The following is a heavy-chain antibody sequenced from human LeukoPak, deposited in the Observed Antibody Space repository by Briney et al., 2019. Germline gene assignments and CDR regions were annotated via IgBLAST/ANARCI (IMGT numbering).Heavy chain of an antibody. J-gene: IGHJ5*02. CDR2: IYTSGST. Sequence: SETLSLTCTVSGGSISSYYWSWIRQPAGKGLEWIGRIYTSGSTNYNPSLKSRVTISVDKSKNQFSLKLSSVTAADTSVYYCRGVGGKSQYDFWSGYQPNWFDPWGQGTLVTVSS. V-gene: IGHV4-4*07. CDR3: RGVGGKSQYDFWSGYQPNWFDP. D-gene: IGHD3-3*01. CDR1: GGSISSYY.